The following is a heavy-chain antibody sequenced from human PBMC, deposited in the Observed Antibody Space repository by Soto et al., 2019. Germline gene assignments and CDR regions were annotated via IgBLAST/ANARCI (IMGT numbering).Heavy chain of an antibody. CDR3: ARSRSSAMVTPDY. Sequence: QVQLVQSGTEVKKPGASVKVSCKTSGYTFSDYGVTWVRQAPGEGLQWMGWSAAYNDVTDYAQKFQGSVTMTTDTSTNTGYMELRSLRSDDTAVYYCARSRSSAMVTPDYWGQGTLVTVSS. V-gene: IGHV1-18*01. CDR1: GYTFSDYG. D-gene: IGHD2-2*01. CDR2: SAAYNDVT. J-gene: IGHJ4*02.